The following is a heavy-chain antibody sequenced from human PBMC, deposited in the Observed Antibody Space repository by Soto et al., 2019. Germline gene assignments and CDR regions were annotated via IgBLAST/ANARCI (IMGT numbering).Heavy chain of an antibody. D-gene: IGHD2-2*01. V-gene: IGHV3-21*01. Sequence: EVQLVESGGGLVKPGGSLRLSCAASEFTFRDFTMNWVRQAPGKGLEWVSSITGSSTYIYYADSVKGRFTISRDNAKNSLYLQMNSLRAEDTAVYYCARDRGCIAAICHVLNGLDVWCQGTTVTVSS. J-gene: IGHJ6*02. CDR3: ARDRGCIAAICHVLNGLDV. CDR1: EFTFRDFT. CDR2: ITGSSTYI.